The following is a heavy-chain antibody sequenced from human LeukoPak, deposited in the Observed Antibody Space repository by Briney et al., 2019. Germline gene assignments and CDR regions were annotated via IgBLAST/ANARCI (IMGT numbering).Heavy chain of an antibody. Sequence: TGGSLRLSCAASGFTFSSYGMHWVRQAPGKGLEWVSRINPDDGSTSYADSVKGRFTISRDNAKSTLYLQMNSLRAEDTAVYYCLTIVETDLDAFDIWGQGTKVTVSS. CDR2: INPDDGST. J-gene: IGHJ3*02. V-gene: IGHV3-74*01. CDR3: LTIVETDLDAFDI. D-gene: IGHD2-21*01. CDR1: GFTFSSYG.